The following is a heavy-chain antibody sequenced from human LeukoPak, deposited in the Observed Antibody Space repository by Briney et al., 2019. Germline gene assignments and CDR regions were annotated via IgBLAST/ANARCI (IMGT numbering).Heavy chain of an antibody. V-gene: IGHV4-30-4*01. CDR1: GGSISSGDYY. Sequence: SETLSLTCTVSGGSISSGDYYWSWIRQPPGKGLEWIGYIYYSGSTYHNPSLKSRVTISVDTSKNQFSLKLSSVTAADTAVYYCARGWRDYYDSSGYSNWGQGTLVTVSS. D-gene: IGHD3-22*01. CDR2: IYYSGST. CDR3: ARGWRDYYDSSGYSN. J-gene: IGHJ4*02.